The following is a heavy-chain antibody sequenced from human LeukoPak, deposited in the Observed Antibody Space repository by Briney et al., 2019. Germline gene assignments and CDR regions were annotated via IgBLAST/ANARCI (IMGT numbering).Heavy chain of an antibody. CDR2: IKQDGSEK. Sequence: GGSLRLSCAASGFIFGNYWMYWVRQAPGKGLEWVANIKQDGSEKYYVDSVKGRFTISRDNAKNSLYLQMNSLRAEDTAVYYCARDADGGYSFAYWGQGTLLTVSS. CDR3: ARDADGGYSFAY. J-gene: IGHJ4*02. V-gene: IGHV3-7*01. CDR1: GFIFGNYW. D-gene: IGHD5-12*01.